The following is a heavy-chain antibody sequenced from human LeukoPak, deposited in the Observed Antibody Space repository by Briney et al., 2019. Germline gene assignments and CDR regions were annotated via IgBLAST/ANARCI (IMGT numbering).Heavy chain of an antibody. CDR2: ISSSSSTI. CDR1: GFTFSSYS. J-gene: IGHJ6*04. V-gene: IGHV3-48*01. Sequence: PGGSLRLSCAASGFTFSSYSMNWVRQAPGKGLEWVSYISSSSSTIYYADSVKGRFTISRDNAKNSLYLQMNSLRAEDTAVYYCARDRAYYYDSRESVWVKETTVTVSS. CDR3: ARDRAYYYDSRESV. D-gene: IGHD3-22*01.